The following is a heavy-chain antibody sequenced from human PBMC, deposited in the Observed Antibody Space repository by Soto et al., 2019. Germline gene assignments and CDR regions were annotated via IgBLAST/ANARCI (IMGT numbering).Heavy chain of an antibody. D-gene: IGHD6-6*01. V-gene: IGHV4-59*01. CDR3: ARGGYSSSSDYFDY. J-gene: IGHJ4*02. Sequence: QVQLQESGPGLVKPSETLSLTCTVSGGSISSYYWSWIRQPPGKGLEWIGYIYYSGSTNYNPSLTSRVIISVDTSKNQFSLKLSSVTAADTAVYYCARGGYSSSSDYFDYWGQGTLVTVSS. CDR1: GGSISSYY. CDR2: IYYSGST.